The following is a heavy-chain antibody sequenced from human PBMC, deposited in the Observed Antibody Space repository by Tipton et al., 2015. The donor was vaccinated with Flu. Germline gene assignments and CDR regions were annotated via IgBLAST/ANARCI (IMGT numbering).Heavy chain of an antibody. V-gene: IGHV4-34*01. D-gene: IGHD2-15*01. CDR2: INHSGST. Sequence: TLSLTCAVYGGFFSGYYWSWIRQPPGKGLEWIGEINHSGSTNYNPSLKSRVTISVDTSKNQFSLKLSSVTAADTAVYYCARRGSSWGYYYYYGMDVWGQGTTVTVSS. CDR1: GGFFSGYY. J-gene: IGHJ6*02. CDR3: ARRGSSWGYYYYYGMDV.